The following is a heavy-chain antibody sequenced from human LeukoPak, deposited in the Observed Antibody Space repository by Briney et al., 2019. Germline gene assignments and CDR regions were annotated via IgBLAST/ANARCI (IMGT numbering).Heavy chain of an antibody. Sequence: GGSLRFSCAASGITVSSNYMNWVRQAPGKGLEWVSVIYSGGSTYYADSVKGRFTISRDNSKNTVYLQMNSLRAEDTAVYYCARDLAHTQSFDIWGRGTMVTVSS. V-gene: IGHV3-53*01. CDR1: GITVSSNY. J-gene: IGHJ3*02. CDR2: IYSGGST. D-gene: IGHD2-2*02. CDR3: ARDLAHTQSFDI.